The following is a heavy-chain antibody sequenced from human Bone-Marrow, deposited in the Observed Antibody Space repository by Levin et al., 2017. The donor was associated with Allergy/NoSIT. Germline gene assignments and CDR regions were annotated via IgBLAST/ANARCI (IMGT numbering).Heavy chain of an antibody. CDR2: ISGGNDHT. D-gene: IGHD3-10*01. Sequence: GESLKISCKASGYTFSSYTIHWLRQAPGQTLEWMGWISGGNDHTKFSQNFQDRITISKDTSATTAYMELRSLRPADTAVYYCALCFKYGTGIFDSWGQGTLVTVSS. CDR3: ALCFKYGTGIFDS. J-gene: IGHJ4*02. V-gene: IGHV1-3*01. CDR1: GYTFSSYT.